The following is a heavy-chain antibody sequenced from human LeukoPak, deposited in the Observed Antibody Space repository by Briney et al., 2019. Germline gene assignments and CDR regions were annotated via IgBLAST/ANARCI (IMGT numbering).Heavy chain of an antibody. Sequence: GASVTVSCKASGYTFTSYDINWVRQAPGQGLEWMGWMNPNSGNTGYAQKFQGRVTMTRNTSISTAYMELSSLRSEDTAVYYCARGGYYDSSGYYNTDAFDIWGQGTMVTVSS. CDR3: ARGGYYDSSGYYNTDAFDI. D-gene: IGHD3-22*01. J-gene: IGHJ3*02. CDR2: MNPNSGNT. CDR1: GYTFTSYD. V-gene: IGHV1-8*01.